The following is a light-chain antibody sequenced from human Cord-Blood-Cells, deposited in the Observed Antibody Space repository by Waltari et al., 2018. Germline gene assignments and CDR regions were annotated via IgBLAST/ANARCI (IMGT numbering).Light chain of an antibody. V-gene: IGLV2-14*01. CDR1: SSDVGGYNY. CDR2: EVS. CDR3: SSYTSSSTVV. J-gene: IGLJ2*01. Sequence: QSALTQPASVSGSPGQSITISCTGTSSDVGGYNYVSWYQQHPGKAHNLMIYEVSNRPSGVSNRFSGSKSGNTASLTISGLQAEDEADYYCSSYTSSSTVVFGGGTKLTVL.